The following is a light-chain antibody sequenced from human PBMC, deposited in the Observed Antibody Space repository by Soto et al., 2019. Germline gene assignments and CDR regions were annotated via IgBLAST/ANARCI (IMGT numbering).Light chain of an antibody. CDR1: RNINNL. J-gene: IGKJ4*01. CDR3: QRYYSFPLT. Sequence: DIQMTQSPSTLSASVGDRVAITCRASRNINNLLAWYQQKPGKAPKLLIYKASSLESGVPSRFSGSGSGTEFTLTISSLQPDDFATYYCQRYYSFPLTFGVGTKVEIK. V-gene: IGKV1-5*03. CDR2: KAS.